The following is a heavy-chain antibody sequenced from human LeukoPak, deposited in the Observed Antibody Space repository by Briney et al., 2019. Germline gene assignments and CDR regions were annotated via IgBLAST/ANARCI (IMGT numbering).Heavy chain of an antibody. CDR1: GFTFSSYS. CDR3: ARDPRYYFWSGYADY. J-gene: IGHJ4*02. Sequence: GGSLRLSCAASGFTFSSYSMNWVRQAPGKGLEWVSSISSSSSYIYYADSVKGRFTISRDNAKNSLYLQMNSLRAEDTAVYYCARDPRYYFWSGYADYWGQETLVTVSS. D-gene: IGHD3-3*01. CDR2: ISSSSSYI. V-gene: IGHV3-21*04.